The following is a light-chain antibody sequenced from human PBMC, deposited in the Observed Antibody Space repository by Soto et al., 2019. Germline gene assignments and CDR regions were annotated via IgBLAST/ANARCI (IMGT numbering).Light chain of an antibody. J-gene: IGKJ5*01. CDR1: QDVGKW. CDR2: GAS. V-gene: IGKV1-12*01. CDR3: QQANSFPIT. Sequence: DIQMTQSPSTLSASVGDRVTITGRASQDVGKWLAWYQQKPGKAPTLLIHGASSLQSGVPSRYSGSGSGTDFTLTISSLQPEDFATYYCQQANSFPITFGQGTRREIK.